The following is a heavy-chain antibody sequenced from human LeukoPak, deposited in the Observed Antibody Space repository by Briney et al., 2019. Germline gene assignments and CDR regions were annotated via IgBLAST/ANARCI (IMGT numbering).Heavy chain of an antibody. CDR1: GFTFSGSA. CDR2: IRSKANSYAT. Sequence: GGSLRLSCAASGFTFSGSAMHWVRQASGKGLEWVGRIRSKANSYATAYAALVKGRFTISRDDSKNTAYLQMNSLKTEDTAVYYCTRLGALRGLDVWGQGTTVTVSS. D-gene: IGHD3-10*01. CDR3: TRLGALRGLDV. V-gene: IGHV3-73*01. J-gene: IGHJ6*02.